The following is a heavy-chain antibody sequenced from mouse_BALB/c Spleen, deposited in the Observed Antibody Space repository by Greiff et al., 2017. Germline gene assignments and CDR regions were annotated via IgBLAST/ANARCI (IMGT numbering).Heavy chain of an antibody. J-gene: IGHJ2*01. Sequence: VQLQQSGPGLVAPSQSLSITCTVSGFSLTDYGVSWIRQPPGKGLEWLGVIWGGGSTYYNSALKSRLSISKDNSKSQVFLKMNSLQTDDTAMYYCAKHDYYGSSKSYFDDWGQGTTLTVSS. V-gene: IGHV2-6-5*01. CDR1: GFSLTDYG. CDR3: AKHDYYGSSKSYFDD. D-gene: IGHD1-1*01. CDR2: IWGGGST.